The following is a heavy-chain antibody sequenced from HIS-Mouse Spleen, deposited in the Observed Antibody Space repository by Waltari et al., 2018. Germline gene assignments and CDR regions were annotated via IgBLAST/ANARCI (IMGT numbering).Heavy chain of an antibody. D-gene: IGHD3-10*01. J-gene: IGHJ4*02. V-gene: IGHV3-23*01. Sequence: EVQLLESGGGLVQPGGSLRLSCAASGFTFISYAMRWVRQAPGKGLEWVSAISGSGGSTYYADSVKGRFTISRDNSKNTLYLQMNSLRAEDTAVYYCAKIGGGRSPVDYWGQGTLVTVSS. CDR3: AKIGGGRSPVDY. CDR2: ISGSGGST. CDR1: GFTFISYA.